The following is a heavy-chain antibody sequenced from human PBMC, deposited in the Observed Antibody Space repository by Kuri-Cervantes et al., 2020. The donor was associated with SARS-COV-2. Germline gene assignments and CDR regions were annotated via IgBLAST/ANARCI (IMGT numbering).Heavy chain of an antibody. J-gene: IGHJ5*02. D-gene: IGHD1-26*01. CDR2: ISYDGSNK. Sequence: GESLKISRAASGFTFSSYAMHWVRQAPGKGLEWVAVISYDGSNKNYADSVKGRFTISRDNSKNTMYLQMNSLSAEDTAVYYCARPYSGSYQSRFDPWGQGTLVTVSS. CDR3: ARPYSGSYQSRFDP. V-gene: IGHV3-30*04. CDR1: GFTFSSYA.